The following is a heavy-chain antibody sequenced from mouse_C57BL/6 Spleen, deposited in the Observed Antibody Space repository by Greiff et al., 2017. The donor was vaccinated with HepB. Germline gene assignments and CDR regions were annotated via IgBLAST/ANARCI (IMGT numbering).Heavy chain of an antibody. D-gene: IGHD2-3*01. J-gene: IGHJ2*01. CDR2: ISSGGSYT. CDR3: AREGYDDYDY. Sequence: VQLKESGGDLVKPGGSLKLSCAASGFTFSSYGMSWVRQTPDKRLEWVATISSGGSYTYYPDSVKGRFTISRDNAKNTLYLQMSSLKSEDTAMYYCAREGYDDYDYWGQGTTLTVSS. CDR1: GFTFSSYG. V-gene: IGHV5-6*01.